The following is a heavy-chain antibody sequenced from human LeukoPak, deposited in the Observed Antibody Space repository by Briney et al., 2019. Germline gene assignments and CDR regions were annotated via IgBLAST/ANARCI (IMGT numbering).Heavy chain of an antibody. Sequence: SETLSLTCTVSGASVTDYYWSWIRQSPGKGLEWISYIHHSGNSDCNPSLRSRVTTSLDTSKNQFSLNLISVTAAVTAVYYCTRGHWGLQSWSQGTLVTVSS. V-gene: IGHV4-59*02. CDR3: TRGHWGLQS. J-gene: IGHJ5*02. D-gene: IGHD7-27*01. CDR1: GASVTDYY. CDR2: IHHSGNS.